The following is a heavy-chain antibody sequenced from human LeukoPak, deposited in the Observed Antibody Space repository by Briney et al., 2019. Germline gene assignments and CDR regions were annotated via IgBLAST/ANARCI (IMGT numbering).Heavy chain of an antibody. V-gene: IGHV4-31*03. D-gene: IGHD6-19*01. J-gene: IGHJ4*02. CDR2: IYYSGST. CDR3: ARRYRSGRLLFAY. CDR1: GGSISSGGYY. Sequence: SETLSLTCTVSGGSISSGGYYWSWIRQHPGKGLEWIGYIYYSGSTYYNPSLKSRVTISVDTSKNQFSLKLSSVTAADTAVYYCARRYRSGRLLFAYWSQGTLVTVSP.